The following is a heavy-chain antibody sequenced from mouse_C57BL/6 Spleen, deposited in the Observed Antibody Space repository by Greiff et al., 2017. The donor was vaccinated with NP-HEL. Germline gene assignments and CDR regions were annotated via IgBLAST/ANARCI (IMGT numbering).Heavy chain of an antibody. Sequence: VQLQQSGPELVKPGASVKIPCKASGYTFTDYNMDWVKQSHGKSLEWIGDINPNNGGTIYNQKFKGKATLTVDKSSSTAYMELRSLTSEDTAVYYCARHDYDEGFAYWGQGTLVTVSA. V-gene: IGHV1-18*01. CDR3: ARHDYDEGFAY. J-gene: IGHJ3*01. CDR1: GYTFTDYN. D-gene: IGHD2-4*01. CDR2: INPNNGGT.